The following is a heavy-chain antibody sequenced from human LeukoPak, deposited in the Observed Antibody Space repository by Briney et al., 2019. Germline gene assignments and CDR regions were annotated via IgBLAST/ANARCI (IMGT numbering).Heavy chain of an antibody. CDR2: IYYSGST. Sequence: SETLSLTCTVSGGSISSYYWSWTRQPPGKGLEWIGYIYYSGSTNYNPSLKSRVTISVDTSKNQFSLKLSSVTAADTAVYYCARESPLGLLDYWGQGTLVTVSS. D-gene: IGHD5-12*01. V-gene: IGHV4-59*01. CDR3: ARESPLGLLDY. CDR1: GGSISSYY. J-gene: IGHJ4*02.